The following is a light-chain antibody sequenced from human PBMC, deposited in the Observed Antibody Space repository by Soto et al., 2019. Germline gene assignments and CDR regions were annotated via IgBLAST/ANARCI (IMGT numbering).Light chain of an antibody. J-gene: IGKJ5*01. CDR1: QTISYY. CDR3: HQYDSLPPT. CDR2: AAS. Sequence: DIQMTQSPSSLSASVGDRVTITCRASQTISYYLNWYQQKPGKAPKLLIYAASSLQSGVPSRFSGSGSGTDFTLTISSLQPEDFATYYCHQYDSLPPTFGQGTRLEIK. V-gene: IGKV1-39*01.